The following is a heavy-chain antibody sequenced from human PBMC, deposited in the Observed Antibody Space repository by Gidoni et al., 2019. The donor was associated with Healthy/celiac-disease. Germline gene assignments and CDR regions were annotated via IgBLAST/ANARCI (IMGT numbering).Heavy chain of an antibody. CDR3: AKCPDWDPLALDI. V-gene: IGHV3-23*01. D-gene: IGHD3-9*01. CDR2: ISGSGGST. J-gene: IGHJ3*02. Sequence: EVQLLESGGGLVQPGGSLRLSCAASGFTFSSYAMSWVRQAPGKGLEWVSAISGSGGSTYYADSVKGRFTISRDNSKNTRHLQMNSRRAEDTAVYYCAKCPDWDPLALDIWGQGTMVTVSS. CDR1: GFTFSSYA.